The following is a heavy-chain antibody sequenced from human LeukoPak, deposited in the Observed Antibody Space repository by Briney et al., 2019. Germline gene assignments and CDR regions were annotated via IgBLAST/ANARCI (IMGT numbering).Heavy chain of an antibody. V-gene: IGHV3-30*02. D-gene: IGHD3-10*01. CDR2: IRYDGSNK. J-gene: IGHJ4*02. CDR1: GFTFSSYG. CDR3: AVIWFGELALDY. Sequence: GGSLRLSCAASGFTFSSYGMHWVRQAPGKGLEWVAFIRYDGSNKYYADSVKGRFTISRDNSKNTLYLQMNSLRAEDTAVYYCAVIWFGELALDYWGQGALVTVSS.